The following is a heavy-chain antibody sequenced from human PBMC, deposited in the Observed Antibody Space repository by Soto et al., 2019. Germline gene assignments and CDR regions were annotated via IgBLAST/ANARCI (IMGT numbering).Heavy chain of an antibody. V-gene: IGHV3-48*01. J-gene: IGHJ4*02. CDR1: GFTFSSYS. CDR2: ISSSSSTI. D-gene: IGHD4-17*01. CDR3: ARDRPYGDPNYFDY. Sequence: GGSLRLSCAASGFTFSSYSMNWVRQAPGKGLEWVSYISSSSSTIYYADSVKGRFTISRDNAKNSLYLQMNSLRAEDTAVYYCARDRPYGDPNYFDYWGQGTLVTVSS.